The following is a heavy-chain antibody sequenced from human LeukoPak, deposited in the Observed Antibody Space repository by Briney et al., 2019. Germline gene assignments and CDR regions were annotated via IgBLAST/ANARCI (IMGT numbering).Heavy chain of an antibody. V-gene: IGHV3-7*01. CDR2: IKQDGSEK. J-gene: IGHJ5*02. Sequence: PGGSLRLSCAASGFTLTNYWMAWVRQAPGRGLEWVANIKQDGSEKYYVDSVKGRFTISRDNAKNSLHLQMNSLRVEATAVYYCARDLVAVSAGDWFDPWGQGTLVTVSA. CDR1: GFTLTNYW. CDR3: ARDLVAVSAGDWFDP. D-gene: IGHD3-10*01.